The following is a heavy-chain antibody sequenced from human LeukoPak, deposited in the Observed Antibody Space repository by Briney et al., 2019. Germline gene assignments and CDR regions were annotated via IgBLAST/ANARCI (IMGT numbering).Heavy chain of an antibody. CDR1: GFTFYSYW. CDR3: ARDEPTVTTGPPVGS. J-gene: IGHJ4*02. Sequence: GGSLRLSCAASGFTFYSYWMHWVRQAPGKGLVWVSCINGDGSTSNYADTVKGRFTISRDNAKNTLYLQMHSLRAEDTAVYYCARDEPTVTTGPPVGSWGQGTLVTVSS. CDR2: INGDGSTS. V-gene: IGHV3-74*01. D-gene: IGHD4-17*01.